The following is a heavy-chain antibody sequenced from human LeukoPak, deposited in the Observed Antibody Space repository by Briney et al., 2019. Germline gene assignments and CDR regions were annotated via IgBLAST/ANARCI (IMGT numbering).Heavy chain of an antibody. D-gene: IGHD2-15*01. CDR2: IYYSGNT. CDR3: ARGLYCSGGSCRYQVFDI. Sequence: SETLSLTCTVSGVSISSSNSYWGWIRQPPGKGLEWIGSIYYSGNTYYNASLKSQVSISIDTSKNQFSLRLTSVTAADTAVYYCARGLYCSGGSCRYQVFDIWGQGTMVTVSS. V-gene: IGHV4-39*01. J-gene: IGHJ3*02. CDR1: GVSISSSNSY.